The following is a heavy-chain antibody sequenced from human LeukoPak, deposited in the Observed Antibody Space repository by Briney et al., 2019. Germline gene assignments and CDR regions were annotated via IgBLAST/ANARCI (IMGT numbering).Heavy chain of an antibody. J-gene: IGHJ4*02. V-gene: IGHV4-59*08. Sequence: SETLSLTCTVSGGSISSYYWSWIRQPPGKGLEWIGYIYYSGSTNYNPSLKSRVTISVDTSKNQFSLKLSSVTAADTAVYYCARLRGSYWGPFDYWGQGALVSVSS. CDR1: GGSISSYY. D-gene: IGHD1-26*01. CDR2: IYYSGST. CDR3: ARLRGSYWGPFDY.